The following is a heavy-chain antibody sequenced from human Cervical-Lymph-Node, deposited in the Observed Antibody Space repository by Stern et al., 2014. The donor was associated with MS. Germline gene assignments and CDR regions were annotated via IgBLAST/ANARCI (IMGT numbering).Heavy chain of an antibody. J-gene: IGHJ3*02. CDR2: IKSQGDGGTT. CDR3: ATDVDCSNGVCTSVGAFDI. CDR1: GLTFTNAW. Sequence: EMQLVESGGGLVKPGGSLRLSCAASGLTFTNAWMSWVRQVPGKGLERVGHIKSQGDGGTTDYAAPVKGRFSISRDDSKNTLYVQMNSLKTEDTAVYYCATDVDCSNGVCTSVGAFDIWGQGTMVTVSS. V-gene: IGHV3-15*01. D-gene: IGHD2-8*01.